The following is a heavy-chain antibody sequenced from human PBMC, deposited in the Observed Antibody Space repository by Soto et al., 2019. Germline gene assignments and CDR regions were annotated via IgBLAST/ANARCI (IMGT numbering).Heavy chain of an antibody. D-gene: IGHD6-13*01. CDR1: GGSMRNYV. V-gene: IGHV4-59*01. CDR3: AAGEASSRNLAPYYLAF. Sequence: SETLSLTCTVSGGSMRNYVWTWIRPPPGKGLEWIGYIHYSGATSFFPSYNPSLRSRVTISEDTSKNQFSLKLLSVTTADTAVYFCAAGEASSRNLAPYYLAFWGQGTLVTVSS. CDR2: IHYSGATSFFP. J-gene: IGHJ4*02.